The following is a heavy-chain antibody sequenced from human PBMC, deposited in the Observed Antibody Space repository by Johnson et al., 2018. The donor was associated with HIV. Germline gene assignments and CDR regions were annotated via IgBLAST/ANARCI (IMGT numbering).Heavy chain of an antibody. J-gene: IGHJ3*02. CDR1: GFTFSSYD. Sequence: VQLVESGGGLVQPGGSLRLSCAASGFTFSSYDMHWVRQATGKGLEWVAAVGTAGDTFYPGSVKGRFTISREDAKNSLYLQMNSLSAGDTAVYYCARGMYYNFWSGYGIRWDAFDIWGQGTMVTVSS. CDR2: VGTAGDT. CDR3: ARGMYYNFWSGYGIRWDAFDI. D-gene: IGHD3-3*01. V-gene: IGHV3-13*01.